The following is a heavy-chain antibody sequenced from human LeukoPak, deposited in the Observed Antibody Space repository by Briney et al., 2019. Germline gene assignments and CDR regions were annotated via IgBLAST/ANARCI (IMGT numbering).Heavy chain of an antibody. CDR2: ISWNSGSI. Sequence: SLRLPCAASGFTFDDYAMRWVRQAPGKGLEWVSGISWNSGSIGYADSVKGRFTISRDNAKNSLYLQMNSLRAEDTALYYCAKSVSGYYYLNYWGQGTLVTVSS. CDR1: GFTFDDYA. J-gene: IGHJ4*02. D-gene: IGHD3-3*01. V-gene: IGHV3-9*01. CDR3: AKSVSGYYYLNY.